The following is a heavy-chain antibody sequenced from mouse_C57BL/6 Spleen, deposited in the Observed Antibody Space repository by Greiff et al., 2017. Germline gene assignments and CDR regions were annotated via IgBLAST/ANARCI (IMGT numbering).Heavy chain of an antibody. V-gene: IGHV1-59*01. Sequence: QVQLQQPGAELVRPGTSVKLSCKASGYTFTSYWMHWVKQRPGQGLEWIGVIDPSDSYTSYNQKFKGKATLTVDTSSSTAYMQLSSLPSEDSAVYYCARRTTIVAKDFDYWGQGTTLTGSS. D-gene: IGHD1-1*01. J-gene: IGHJ2*01. CDR3: ARRTTIVAKDFDY. CDR2: IDPSDSYT. CDR1: GYTFTSYW.